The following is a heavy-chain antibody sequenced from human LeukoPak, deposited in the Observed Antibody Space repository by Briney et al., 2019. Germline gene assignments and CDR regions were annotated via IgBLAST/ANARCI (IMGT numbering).Heavy chain of an antibody. J-gene: IGHJ4*02. Sequence: PGRSLRLSCAASGFTFSSYGMHWVRQAPGKGLEWVAVIWYDGSNKYYADSVKGRFTISRDNSKNTLYLQMNSLRAEDTAVYYCARLGRYDILTGYSYYFDYWGQGTLVTVSS. V-gene: IGHV3-33*01. CDR1: GFTFSSYG. CDR2: IWYDGSNK. D-gene: IGHD3-9*01. CDR3: ARLGRYDILTGYSYYFDY.